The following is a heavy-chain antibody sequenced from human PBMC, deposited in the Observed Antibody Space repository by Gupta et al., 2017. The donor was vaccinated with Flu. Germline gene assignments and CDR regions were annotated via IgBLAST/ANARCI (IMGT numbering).Heavy chain of an antibody. V-gene: IGHV4-39*01. CDR2: IYYTGST. CDR3: ARIDSSGWYFLEY. Sequence: SGGSISSSSYYWGWIRQPPGKGLEWIGNIYYTGSTYYNPSLKSRVTIAVDTSKNQFSRKLSSVTAADTAVYAGARIDSSGWYFLEYWGQGTLVTVXS. D-gene: IGHD6-19*01. CDR1: GGSISSSSYY. J-gene: IGHJ4*02.